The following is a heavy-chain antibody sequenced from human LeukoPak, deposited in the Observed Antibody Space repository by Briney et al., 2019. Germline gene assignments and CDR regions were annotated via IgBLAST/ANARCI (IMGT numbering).Heavy chain of an antibody. J-gene: IGHJ4*02. CDR1: GYTFTGYY. Sequence: ASVKVSCKASGYTFTGYYMHWVRQAPGQGLEWMGWINPNSGGTNYAQKFQGRVTMTRDTSISTAYMELNRLRSDDTAVYYCARAKGQKKYYYDSSGYLRYWGQGTLVTVSS. D-gene: IGHD3-22*01. CDR2: INPNSGGT. CDR3: ARAKGQKKYYYDSSGYLRY. V-gene: IGHV1-2*02.